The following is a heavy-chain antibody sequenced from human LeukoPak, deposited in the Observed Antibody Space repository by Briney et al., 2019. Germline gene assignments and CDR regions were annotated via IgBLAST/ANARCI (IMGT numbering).Heavy chain of an antibody. J-gene: IGHJ4*02. CDR3: ARVREYVGFDY. D-gene: IGHD3-16*01. CDR1: GFTFSSYW. Sequence: PGGSLGLSCAASGFTFSSYWMSWVRQAPGKGLEWVANIKQDGSEKYYVNSVKGRFTIPRDNAKNSLYLQMNSLGAEDTAVYYCARVREYVGFDYWGQGTLVTVSS. CDR2: IKQDGSEK. V-gene: IGHV3-7*01.